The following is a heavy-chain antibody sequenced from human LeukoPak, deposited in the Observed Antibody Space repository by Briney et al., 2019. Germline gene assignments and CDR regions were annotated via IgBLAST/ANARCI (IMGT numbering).Heavy chain of an antibody. V-gene: IGHV4-39*01. CDR1: GGSISSSSYY. CDR3: ARGPVWSGYYRWKTNWFDH. D-gene: IGHD3-3*01. Sequence: SETLSLTCIVSGGSISSSSYYWGWIRQPPGKGLEWIGSIYYPGSTHYNPSLKSRVTISVGTSKNQFSLKLSSVTAADTAVYYCARGPVWSGYYRWKTNWFDHWGQGTLVTVSS. J-gene: IGHJ5*02. CDR2: IYYPGST.